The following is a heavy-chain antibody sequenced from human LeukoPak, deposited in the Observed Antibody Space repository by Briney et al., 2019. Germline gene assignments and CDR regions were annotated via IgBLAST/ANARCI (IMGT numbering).Heavy chain of an antibody. D-gene: IGHD3-22*01. V-gene: IGHV7-4-1*02. CDR2: INTNTGNP. CDR1: GYTFTSYA. J-gene: IGHJ4*02. Sequence: GASVKVSCKASGYTFTSYAMNWVRQAPGQGLEWMGWINTNTGNPTYAQGFTGRFVFSLDTSVSTAYLQISSLKAEDTAVYYCAREERVYYYDSSGYFNYWGQGTLVTVSS. CDR3: AREERVYYYDSSGYFNY.